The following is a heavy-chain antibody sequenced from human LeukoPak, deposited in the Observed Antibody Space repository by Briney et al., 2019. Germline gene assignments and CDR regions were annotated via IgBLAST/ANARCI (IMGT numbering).Heavy chain of an antibody. CDR3: ARDRGHSGYDLYDY. Sequence: GGSLRLSCAASGFTLSNYWMVGARKAPGRGREGVANKKQDGSEIYYVDSVKGRFTISRDTAKDSLYLQMNSLRAEDTAVYYCARDRGHSGYDLYDYWGQGTLVTVSS. CDR2: KKQDGSEI. D-gene: IGHD5-12*01. J-gene: IGHJ4*02. CDR1: GFTLSNYW. V-gene: IGHV3-7*01.